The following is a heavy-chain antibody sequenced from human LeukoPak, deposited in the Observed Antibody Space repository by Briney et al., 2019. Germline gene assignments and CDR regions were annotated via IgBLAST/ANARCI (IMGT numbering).Heavy chain of an antibody. CDR3: ASGNKEGAFDI. CDR1: GGSISSYY. CDR2: IYTSGST. V-gene: IGHV4-4*07. Sequence: SEPLSLTCTVSGGSISSYYWSWIRQPAGKGLEWIGRIYTSGSTNYNPSLKSRVTMSVDTSKNQFSLKLSSVTAADTAVYYCASGNKEGAFDIWGQGTMVTVSS. J-gene: IGHJ3*02.